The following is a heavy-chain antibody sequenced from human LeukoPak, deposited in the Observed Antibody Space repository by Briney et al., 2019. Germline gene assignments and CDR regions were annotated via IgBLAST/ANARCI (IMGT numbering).Heavy chain of an antibody. D-gene: IGHD3-9*01. V-gene: IGHV3-53*01. J-gene: IGHJ4*02. CDR3: ARLKIDGTHFDY. CDR2: IYVGGSA. Sequence: GGSLRLSCAASGFTVSNNYMSWVRQTPGKGLEWVSVIYVGGSAYYADSVKGRCTISGGSSKNTLHLQMNSLRAEDTAVYYCARLKIDGTHFDYWGQGTLVTVSS. CDR1: GFTVSNNY.